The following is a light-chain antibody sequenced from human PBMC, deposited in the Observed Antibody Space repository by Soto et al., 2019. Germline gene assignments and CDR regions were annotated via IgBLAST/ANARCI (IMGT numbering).Light chain of an antibody. V-gene: IGLV2-14*01. CDR2: DVT. J-gene: IGLJ3*02. Sequence: QSALTQPASVSGPPGQSITISCTGTSSDVGAYNYVSWYQHHPGKAPRLVIYDVTNRPSGVSSRFYGSRSGNTASLTISGLQAEDEADYYCKSRTTRNTLVFGGGTKVTVL. CDR3: KSRTTRNTLV. CDR1: SSDVGAYNY.